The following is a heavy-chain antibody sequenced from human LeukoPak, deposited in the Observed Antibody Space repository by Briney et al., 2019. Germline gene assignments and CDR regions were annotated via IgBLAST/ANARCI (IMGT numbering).Heavy chain of an antibody. J-gene: IGHJ4*02. CDR3: ARISTTKDDFDY. V-gene: IGHV1-18*04. D-gene: IGHD4-11*01. CDR1: GYTFTSYG. CDR2: ISACNGNT. Sequence: ASVKVSCKASGYTFTSYGISWVRQAPGQGLEWMGWISACNGNTNYAQKLQGRVTMTTDTSTSTAYMELRSLRSDDTAVYYCARISTTKDDFDYWGQGTLVTVSS.